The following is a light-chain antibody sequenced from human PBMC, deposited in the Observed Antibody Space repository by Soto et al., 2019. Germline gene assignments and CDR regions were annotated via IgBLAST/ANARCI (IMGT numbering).Light chain of an antibody. CDR3: KSYDSSLGGYV. Sequence: QSVLMQPPSVSAAPGQRVTISCTGSRSNIGAGYEAHWYQQVPGTAPKLLIYENNNRTSGVPDRFSGSKSGTSAYLAITGLQAEDEAEYYCKSYDSSLGGYVFGTGTKRTVL. J-gene: IGLJ1*01. CDR1: RSNIGAGYE. CDR2: ENN. V-gene: IGLV1-40*01.